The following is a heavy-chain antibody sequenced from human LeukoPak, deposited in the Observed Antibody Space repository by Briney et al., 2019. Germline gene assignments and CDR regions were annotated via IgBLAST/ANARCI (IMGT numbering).Heavy chain of an antibody. CDR3: ARLTPMVRGVIIFDY. V-gene: IGHV4-59*08. CDR1: GGSISSYY. D-gene: IGHD3-10*01. Sequence: SETLSLTCTVSGGSISSYYWSWIRQPPGKGLEWIGYIYYSGSTNYNPSLKSRVTISVDTSKNQFSLKLSSVTAADTAVYYCARLTPMVRGVIIFDYWGQGTLVTVSS. J-gene: IGHJ4*02. CDR2: IYYSGST.